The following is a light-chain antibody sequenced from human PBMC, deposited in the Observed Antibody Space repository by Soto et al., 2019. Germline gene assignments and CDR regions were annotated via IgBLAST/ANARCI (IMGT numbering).Light chain of an antibody. J-gene: IGLJ1*01. Sequence: QSALTQPASVSGSPGQSIAISCTGTRSDVGAYNYVSWYQQHPGNAPKLMISEVTNRPSGVSDRFSGSSSGNTASLTISGLQAEDEADYYCSSFTSRFAYVFGTGTKVTVL. CDR3: SSFTSRFAYV. CDR1: RSDVGAYNY. V-gene: IGLV2-14*01. CDR2: EVT.